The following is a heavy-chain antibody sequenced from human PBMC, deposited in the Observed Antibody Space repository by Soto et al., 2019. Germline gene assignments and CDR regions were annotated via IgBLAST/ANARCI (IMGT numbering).Heavy chain of an antibody. J-gene: IGHJ3*01. Sequence: QVLLVESGGGVVQPGRSLRLSCAASGFSFSSYGMHWVRQAPGKGLDWVAVIWYDGSNKYYAESVKGRFTISRDNSKNTLYLQMNSLTVEDTAVYYCARAQYTGSYFDACDVWGQGTRVTVSS. V-gene: IGHV3-33*03. CDR3: ARAQYTGSYFDACDV. D-gene: IGHD1-26*01. CDR2: IWYDGSNK. CDR1: GFSFSSYG.